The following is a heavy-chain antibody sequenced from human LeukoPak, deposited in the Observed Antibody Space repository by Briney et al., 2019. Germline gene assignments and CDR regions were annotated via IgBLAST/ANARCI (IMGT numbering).Heavy chain of an antibody. CDR3: ARTYDFGRGPPGDAFDN. Sequence: PGGSLRLSCAASGFTFTIFGLNWVRQAPGKGPEWVSYIDARSGITYYADSVRGRFTLSRDNARESVFLQMDSLRVDDTAVYYCARTYDFGRGPPGDAFDNWGPGTWVIVSS. J-gene: IGHJ3*02. CDR2: IDARSGIT. V-gene: IGHV3-48*01. D-gene: IGHD3-3*01. CDR1: GFTFTIFG.